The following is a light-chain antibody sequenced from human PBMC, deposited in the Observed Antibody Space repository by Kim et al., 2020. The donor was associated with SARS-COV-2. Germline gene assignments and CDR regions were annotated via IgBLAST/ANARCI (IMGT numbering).Light chain of an antibody. CDR2: GAS. CDR1: QSVSSN. CDR3: QQYNIWPLT. J-gene: IGKJ4*01. V-gene: IGKV3-15*01. Sequence: EIVMPQSPATLSVSPGERATLSGRASQSVSSNLAWYQQKPGQAPRLLIYGASTRATGIPARFSGSGSGTEFTLTISSLQSEDFAVYYCQQYNIWPLTFGGGTKVDIK.